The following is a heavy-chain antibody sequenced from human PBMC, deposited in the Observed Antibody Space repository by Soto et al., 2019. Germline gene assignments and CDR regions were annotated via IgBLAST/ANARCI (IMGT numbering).Heavy chain of an antibody. V-gene: IGHV4-4*02. CDR1: GDSISGSQW. Sequence: PSETLSLTCAVSGDSISGSQWWSWVRLPPGKGLEWIGEISHTGTTNYNPSLKSRVTMSVDKPKNQFSLNLTSVTAADTAVYYCASPRQGNYDFLSGYYALDYWSQGTLVTVSS. CDR2: ISHTGTT. D-gene: IGHD3-3*01. J-gene: IGHJ4*02. CDR3: ASPRQGNYDFLSGYYALDY.